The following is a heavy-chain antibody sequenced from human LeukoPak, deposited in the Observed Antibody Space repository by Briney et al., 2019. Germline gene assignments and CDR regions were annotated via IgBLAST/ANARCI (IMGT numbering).Heavy chain of an antibody. CDR1: GGSINNRTYY. D-gene: IGHD6-19*01. J-gene: IGHJ5*02. CDR2: IHYSGST. Sequence: SETLSLTCTVSGGSINNRTYYWGWIRQPPGKGLEWIGNIHYSGSTYYNPSLKSRVTISVDTSKNQFSLKLSSVTAADTSVYYCARRSGAEAGLFEPWGQGTLVTVSP. CDR3: ARRSGAEAGLFEP. V-gene: IGHV4-39*01.